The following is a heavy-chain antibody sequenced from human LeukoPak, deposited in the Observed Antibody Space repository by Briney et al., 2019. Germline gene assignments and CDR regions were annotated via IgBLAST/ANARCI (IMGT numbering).Heavy chain of an antibody. D-gene: IGHD3-10*01. CDR1: GYSFTSYW. Sequence: PGESLKISCQGSGYSFTSYWIGWVRQMPGKGLEWRGIIYPGDSDTRYSPSFQGQVTISAGKSISTAYLQWSSLKASDTAMYYCALMVRGVIVCFDYWGQGTLVTVSS. CDR3: ALMVRGVIVCFDY. V-gene: IGHV5-51*03. J-gene: IGHJ4*02. CDR2: IYPGDSDT.